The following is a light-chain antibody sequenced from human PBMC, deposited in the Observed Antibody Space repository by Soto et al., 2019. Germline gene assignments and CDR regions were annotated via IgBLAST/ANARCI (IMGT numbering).Light chain of an antibody. Sequence: DIQMTQSPSSLSASVGDRVTITCQANQDISKSLNWYQQKPGKAPKLLIYDASNLETGVPSRFSGSAYGTDFTFTISSLQVEDIATYYCQQYHDHPPMTFGPGTKVDSK. V-gene: IGKV1-33*01. CDR1: QDISKS. J-gene: IGKJ3*01. CDR3: QQYHDHPPMT. CDR2: DAS.